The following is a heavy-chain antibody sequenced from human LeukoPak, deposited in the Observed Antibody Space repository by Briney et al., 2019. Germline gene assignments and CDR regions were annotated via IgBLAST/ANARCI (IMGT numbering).Heavy chain of an antibody. CDR3: AGDGHYYDSSGDAFDI. V-gene: IGHV4-4*07. D-gene: IGHD3-22*01. Sequence: PSETLSLTCTVSGGSISSYYWSWIRQPAGKGLEWIGRIYTSGSTNYNPSLKSRVTMSVDTSKNQFSLKLSSVTAADTAVYYCAGDGHYYDSSGDAFDIWGQGTMVTVSS. J-gene: IGHJ3*02. CDR2: IYTSGST. CDR1: GGSISSYY.